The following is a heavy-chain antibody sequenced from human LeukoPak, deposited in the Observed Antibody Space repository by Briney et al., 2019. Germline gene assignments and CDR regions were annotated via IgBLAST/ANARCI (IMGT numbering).Heavy chain of an antibody. CDR2: INPNSGGT. J-gene: IGHJ4*02. CDR3: AAGPVYDYFEF. D-gene: IGHD3-22*01. CDR1: EYSFTDYY. V-gene: IGHV1-2*02. Sequence: ASVKVSCKASEYSFTDYYIHLVRQAPGQGLEWMGWINPNSGGTNSAQKFQVRITLTRDTSISTAYMELGRLGSDDTAVYYCAAGPVYDYFEFWGQGTLVTVSS.